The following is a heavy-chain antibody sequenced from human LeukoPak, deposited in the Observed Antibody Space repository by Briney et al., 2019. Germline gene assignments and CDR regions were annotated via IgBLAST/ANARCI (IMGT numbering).Heavy chain of an antibody. CDR1: GFTFSSYA. V-gene: IGHV3-23*01. CDR3: ARGAYGDYDY. J-gene: IGHJ4*02. CDR2: ISADASST. Sequence: PGGSLRLSCAASGFTFSSYAMSWVRQAPGKGLEWVSAISADASSTYYADSVQGRFTISRYSSKNTLYLQMNSLRAEDTAVYYCARGAYGDYDYWGQGTLVTVS. D-gene: IGHD4-17*01.